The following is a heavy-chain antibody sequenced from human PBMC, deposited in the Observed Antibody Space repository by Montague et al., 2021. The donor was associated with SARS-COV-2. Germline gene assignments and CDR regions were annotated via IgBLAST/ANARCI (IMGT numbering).Heavy chain of an antibody. CDR1: GGSISSSSYY. V-gene: IGHV4-39*01. Sequence: SETLSLTCTVSGGSISSSSYYWGWIRQPPGKGLEWFGSIYYSGSTYYNPSLKSRVTISVDTSKNQFSLKLSSVTAADTAVYYCAIEVGAMVYYYGMDVWGQGTTVTVSS. J-gene: IGHJ6*02. CDR3: AIEVGAMVYYYGMDV. D-gene: IGHD1-26*01. CDR2: IYYSGST.